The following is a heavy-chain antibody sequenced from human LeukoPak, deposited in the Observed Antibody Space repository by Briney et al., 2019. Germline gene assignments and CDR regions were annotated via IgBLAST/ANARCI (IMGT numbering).Heavy chain of an antibody. J-gene: IGHJ5*02. V-gene: IGHV1-2*06. CDR1: GYTFTCYY. CDR3: ARSLPDHYYDSSGYYGWFDP. Sequence: ASVKVSCKASGYTFTCYYMHWVRHAPGQGLEWMGRINPNSGGTSYAQKFQGRVTMTRDTSISTAYMELSRLRSDDTAVYYCARSLPDHYYDSSGYYGWFDPWGQGTLVTVSS. CDR2: INPNSGGT. D-gene: IGHD3-22*01.